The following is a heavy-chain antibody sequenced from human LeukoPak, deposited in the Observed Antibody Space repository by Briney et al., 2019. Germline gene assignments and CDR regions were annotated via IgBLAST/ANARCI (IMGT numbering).Heavy chain of an antibody. Sequence: SXGRXXXGXVLDSLSSITTSRTYIYYAASVKVRFTISRDNAKNSLYLQMNSLRAEDTAVYYCARDPYGMDVWGQGTTVTVSS. CDR2: ITTSRTYI. J-gene: IGHJ6*02. V-gene: IGHV3-21*01. CDR3: ARDPYGMDV.